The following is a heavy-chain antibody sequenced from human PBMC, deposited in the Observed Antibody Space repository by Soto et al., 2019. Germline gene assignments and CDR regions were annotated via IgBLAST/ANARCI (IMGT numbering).Heavy chain of an antibody. J-gene: IGHJ3*02. D-gene: IGHD5-12*01. CDR3: VRDRGYRDSFDI. V-gene: IGHV3-74*01. CDR2: INSDGSTI. CDR1: GFNFGPFW. Sequence: LRLSCAASGFNFGPFWMHWVRQTPGKGLVWVSHINSDGSTIVYADSVKGRFTISRDNAKNTLYLQMNSLRVDDTAVYFCVRDRGYRDSFDIWGQGTMVTVSS.